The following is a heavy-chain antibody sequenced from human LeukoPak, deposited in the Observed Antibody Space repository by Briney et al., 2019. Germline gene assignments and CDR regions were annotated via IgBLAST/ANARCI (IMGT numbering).Heavy chain of an antibody. J-gene: IGHJ4*02. Sequence: PGGSLRLSCAASGFTFSTFEMNWVRQAPGKGLEWLSYISGSGGTTLYADSVKGRFTISRDNAKNSLYLQMNSLRVEDTAVYYCVRVYCSSISCSGYFDYWGQGSLVTVSS. CDR2: ISGSGGTT. V-gene: IGHV3-48*03. CDR1: GFTFSTFE. CDR3: VRVYCSSISCSGYFDY. D-gene: IGHD2-2*01.